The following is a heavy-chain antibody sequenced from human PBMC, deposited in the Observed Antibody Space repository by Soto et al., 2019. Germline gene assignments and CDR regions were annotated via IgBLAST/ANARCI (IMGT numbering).Heavy chain of an antibody. CDR3: AKRRGAGGHFDY. Sequence: GGSLRLSCAASGFTFSSYAMGWVRQGPGKGLEWVAVVSIGGSTHYADSVRGRFTISRDNSKSTLSLQMNSLTAEDTAVYFCAKRRGAGGHFDYWGQGALVTVSS. V-gene: IGHV3-23*01. J-gene: IGHJ4*02. CDR1: GFTFSSYA. CDR2: VSIGGST. D-gene: IGHD2-15*01.